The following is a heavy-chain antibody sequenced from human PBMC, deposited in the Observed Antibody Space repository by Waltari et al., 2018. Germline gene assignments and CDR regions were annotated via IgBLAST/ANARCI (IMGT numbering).Heavy chain of an antibody. Sequence: QVQLQESGPGLVTPSEDLSLTCTLAGYSIRSGYCWGWIRQPPGKGLEWIASIYYSGTIQYNPSLGSRATISADTSKNQFSLRLTSVTAADTAVYYCANNEWGLPVSWGQGTVVTVSS. CDR1: GYSIRSGYC. J-gene: IGHJ5*02. CDR2: IYYSGTI. D-gene: IGHD1-26*01. CDR3: ANNEWGLPVS. V-gene: IGHV4-38-2*02.